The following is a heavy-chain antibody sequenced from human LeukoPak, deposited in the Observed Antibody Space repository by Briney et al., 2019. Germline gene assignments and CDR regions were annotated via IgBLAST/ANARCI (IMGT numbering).Heavy chain of an antibody. CDR3: AKSAHSGYDLPSTTYYGMDV. Sequence: PGGSLRLSCAASGFTFSSYAMSWVRQAPGKGLEWVSAISGSGGSTYYADSVKGRFTISRDNSKNTLYLQMNSLRAEDTAVYYCAKSAHSGYDLPSTTYYGMDVWGQGTTVTVSS. V-gene: IGHV3-23*01. CDR1: GFTFSSYA. J-gene: IGHJ6*02. CDR2: ISGSGGST. D-gene: IGHD5-12*01.